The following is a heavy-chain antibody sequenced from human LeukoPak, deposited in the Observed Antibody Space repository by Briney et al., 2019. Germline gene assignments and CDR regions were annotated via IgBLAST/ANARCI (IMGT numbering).Heavy chain of an antibody. J-gene: IGHJ5*02. CDR2: INGDGRNI. Sequence: GGSLRLSCAASGFTFSSYWMHWVRQDPRKGLVWVSRINGDGRNINYADSVKGRFTVSRDNAKNSLYLQMNSLRAEDTAVYYCARVEILGYCSSTSCYAVFAPWGQGTLVTVSS. CDR3: ARVEILGYCSSTSCYAVFAP. D-gene: IGHD2-2*01. CDR1: GFTFSSYW. V-gene: IGHV3-74*01.